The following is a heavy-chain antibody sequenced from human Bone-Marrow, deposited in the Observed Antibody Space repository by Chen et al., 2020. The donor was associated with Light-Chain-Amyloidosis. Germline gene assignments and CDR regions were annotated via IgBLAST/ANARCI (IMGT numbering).Heavy chain of an antibody. Sequence: QVKLVQSGAEVKEPGASVKVSCQASGYTFTYYPMNWVRQAPGQGLEWMGRINPSGGSTFYAQKFQGRVTMTRDTSTSTVYMELTSLRSDDTAVYYCAREGEDANLDWFDPWGQGTLVTVSS. V-gene: IGHV1-46*01. J-gene: IGHJ5*02. CDR1: GYTFTYYP. D-gene: IGHD2-2*01. CDR3: AREGEDANLDWFDP. CDR2: INPSGGST.